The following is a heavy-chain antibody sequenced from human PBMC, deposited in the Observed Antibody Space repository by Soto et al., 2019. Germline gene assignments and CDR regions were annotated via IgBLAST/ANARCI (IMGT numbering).Heavy chain of an antibody. J-gene: IGHJ6*02. V-gene: IGHV3-7*01. D-gene: IGHD2-21*01. CDR1: GFTFSSYW. CDR3: AREGVSAIVYYYGMDV. Sequence: GGSLRLSCAASGFTFSSYWMSWVRQAPGKGLEWVANIKQDGSEKYYVDSVKGRFTISRDNAKNSLYLQMNSLRAEDTAVYYCAREGVSAIVYYYGMDVWGQGTTVTVSS. CDR2: IKQDGSEK.